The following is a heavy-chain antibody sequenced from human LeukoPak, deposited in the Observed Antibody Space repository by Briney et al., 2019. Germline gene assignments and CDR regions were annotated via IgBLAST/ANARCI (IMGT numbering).Heavy chain of an antibody. CDR3: AKAAHFGSYSDY. D-gene: IGHD3-10*01. J-gene: IGHJ4*02. CDR2: IRYDGSNK. Sequence: GGSLRLSCAASGFTFSSYGMYWVRQAPGKGLEWVAFIRYDGSNKYYADSVKGRFTISRDNSKNTLYLQMNSLRAEDTAVYCCAKAAHFGSYSDYWGQGTLVTVSS. V-gene: IGHV3-30*02. CDR1: GFTFSSYG.